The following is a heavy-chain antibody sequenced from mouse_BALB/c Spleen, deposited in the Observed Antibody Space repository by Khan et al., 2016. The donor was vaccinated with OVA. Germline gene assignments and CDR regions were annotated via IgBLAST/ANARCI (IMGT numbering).Heavy chain of an antibody. V-gene: IGHV3-2*02. CDR2: ISYSGVT. CDR3: ARGNYYGYYFDY. Sequence: EVQLQESGPGLVKPSQSLSLTCTVTGYSITSGYAWNWIRQFPGNKLEWMGYISYSGVTSYTPSLKSRISITRDTSKNQFFLQLTSVTTEDTATYSCARGNYYGYYFDYWGQGTTLTVSS. CDR1: GYSITSGYA. D-gene: IGHD1-1*01. J-gene: IGHJ2*01.